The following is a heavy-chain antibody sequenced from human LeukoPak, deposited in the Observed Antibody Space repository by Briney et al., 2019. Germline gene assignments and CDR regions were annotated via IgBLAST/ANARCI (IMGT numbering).Heavy chain of an antibody. D-gene: IGHD2-2*01. V-gene: IGHV1-18*01. CDR1: GYTFTSYG. J-gene: IGHJ5*02. Sequence: GASVKVSCKTSGYTFTSYGISWXXXAPGXGLXWXXXXXXHNDKTKYAEXFQGXVXMTXDTSTTTAYMELRSLRSDDTAVYYCARDRVAVVPAGIGGRPGPWGQGTQVTVSS. CDR3: ARDRVAVVPAGIGGRPGP. CDR2: XXXHNDKT.